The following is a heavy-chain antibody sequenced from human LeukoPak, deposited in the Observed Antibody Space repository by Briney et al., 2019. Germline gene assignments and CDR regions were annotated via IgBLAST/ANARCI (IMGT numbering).Heavy chain of an antibody. CDR2: ISGSGGST. Sequence: PGGSLRLSCAASGFTFSSYAMSWVRQAPGKGLEWVSAISGSGGSTYYADSVKGRFTISRDNAKNSLYLQMNSLRAEDTAVYYCARSPYYDFWSGSYFDYWGQGTLVTVSS. CDR3: ARSPYYDFWSGSYFDY. V-gene: IGHV3-23*01. D-gene: IGHD3-3*01. CDR1: GFTFSSYA. J-gene: IGHJ4*02.